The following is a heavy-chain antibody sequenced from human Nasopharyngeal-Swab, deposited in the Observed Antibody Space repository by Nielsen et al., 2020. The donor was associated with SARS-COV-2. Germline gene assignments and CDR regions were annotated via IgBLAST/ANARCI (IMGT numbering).Heavy chain of an antibody. V-gene: IGHV4-59*01. Sequence: LETLSLTCTVSGGSISSYYWSWIRQPPGKGLEWIGYIYYSGSTNYNPSLKSRVTISVDTSKNQFSLKLSSVTAADTAVYYCARVLNRGYSYGLGYWGQGTLVTVSS. CDR1: GGSISSYY. CDR3: ARVLNRGYSYGLGY. CDR2: IYYSGST. D-gene: IGHD5-18*01. J-gene: IGHJ4*02.